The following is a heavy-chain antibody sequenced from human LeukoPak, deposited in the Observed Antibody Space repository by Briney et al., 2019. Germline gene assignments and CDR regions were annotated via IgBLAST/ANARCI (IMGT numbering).Heavy chain of an antibody. Sequence: GASVKVSCKASGYTFTNYDISWVQQAPGQGLEWMGWISVYNGNTNYAQKIQGRVTMTTETSTSTAYMELRSLRSDDTAVYYCAGYSSGWYVHDYWGQGTLVTVSS. V-gene: IGHV1-18*01. J-gene: IGHJ4*02. CDR1: GYTFTNYD. CDR2: ISVYNGNT. CDR3: AGYSSGWYVHDY. D-gene: IGHD6-19*01.